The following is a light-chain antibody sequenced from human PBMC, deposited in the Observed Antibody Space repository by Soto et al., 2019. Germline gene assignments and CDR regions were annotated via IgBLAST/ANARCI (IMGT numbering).Light chain of an antibody. J-gene: IGKJ3*01. CDR2: GTS. CDR3: QQYDNSPFT. V-gene: IGKV3-20*01. CDR1: QSVSGMY. Sequence: EVVLTQSPGTLSLSPGESATLSCRASQSVSGMYLAWYQQKPGQAPRLLIYGTSNRATGIPDRFSGSGSGTDFTLTIRRLGPHDFSMYYCQQYDNSPFTFGPETKVDI.